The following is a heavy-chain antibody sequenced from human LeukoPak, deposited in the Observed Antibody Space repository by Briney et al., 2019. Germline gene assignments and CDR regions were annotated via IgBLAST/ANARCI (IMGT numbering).Heavy chain of an antibody. Sequence: GGSLRLSCAASEFSFSTNWMHWVRQTPGKGLEWVAELNEDGSVKYYVDSVKGRSTISRDNAKSLLFLQMYNLRTEDTGVYFCANVPRSTVSYWGRGTLVTVSS. D-gene: IGHD2-2*01. V-gene: IGHV3-7*01. CDR3: ANVPRSTVSY. J-gene: IGHJ4*02. CDR1: EFSFSTNW. CDR2: LNEDGSVK.